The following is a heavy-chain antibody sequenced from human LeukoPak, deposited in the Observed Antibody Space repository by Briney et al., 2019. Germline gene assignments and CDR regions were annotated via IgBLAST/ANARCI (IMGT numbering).Heavy chain of an antibody. V-gene: IGHV3-30*18. CDR2: ISYDGSNK. CDR3: AKDHYDSSGYLFDY. D-gene: IGHD3-22*01. Sequence: GRSLRRSCAASGFTFSSYGMHWVRQAPGKGLEWVAVISYDGSNKYYADSVKGRFTISRGNSKNTLYLQMNSLRAEDTAVYYCAKDHYDSSGYLFDYWGQGTLVTVSS. CDR1: GFTFSSYG. J-gene: IGHJ4*02.